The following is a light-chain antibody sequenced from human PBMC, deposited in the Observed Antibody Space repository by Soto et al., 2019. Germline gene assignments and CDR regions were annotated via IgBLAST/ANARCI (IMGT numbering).Light chain of an antibody. CDR3: QQYGSSPFT. CDR2: GAS. CDR1: QSVSSGY. Sequence: ESVLTQSPGTLSLSPGERATLSCRASQSVSSGYLAWYQQKPGQAPRLLIYGASSRATGIPDRFSGSGSATDFTLTISRLEAEDFAVYYCQQYGSSPFTFGQGTRLEIK. J-gene: IGKJ2*01. V-gene: IGKV3-20*01.